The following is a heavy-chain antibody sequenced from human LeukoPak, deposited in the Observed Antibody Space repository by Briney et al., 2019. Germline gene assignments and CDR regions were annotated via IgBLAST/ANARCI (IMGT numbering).Heavy chain of an antibody. Sequence: GGSLRLSCEASGFTFNTYSMNWARQAPGKGLEWVSSIDSSGGYMFYADSVKGRFIISRDNAKDSPYLQMNSLRVEDSAVYYCLRGDRRDYWGQGTLVTVSS. CDR1: GFTFNTYS. J-gene: IGHJ4*02. CDR2: IDSSGGYM. V-gene: IGHV3-21*06. CDR3: LRGDRRDY.